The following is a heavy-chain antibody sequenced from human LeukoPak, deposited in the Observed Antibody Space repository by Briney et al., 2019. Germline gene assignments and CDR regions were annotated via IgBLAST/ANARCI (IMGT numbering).Heavy chain of an antibody. V-gene: IGHV3-23*01. J-gene: IGHJ4*02. D-gene: IGHD3-10*01. CDR2: FSGGSGNT. Sequence: GGSLRLSCAASGFTFSSYAMSWVRQAPGKGLGWVSSFSGGSGNTYYADSVKGRFTTSRDNSQNTLYLQMSSLRAEDTAIYYCAKDQYIYGSSPFDFWGQGTLVTVSS. CDR1: GFTFSSYA. CDR3: AKDQYIYGSSPFDF.